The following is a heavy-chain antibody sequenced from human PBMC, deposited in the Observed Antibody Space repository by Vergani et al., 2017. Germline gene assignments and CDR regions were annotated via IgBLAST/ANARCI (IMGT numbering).Heavy chain of an antibody. J-gene: IGHJ4*02. V-gene: IGHV3-23*01. Sequence: EVKLLQSEGAVVQPGGSLRLSCVASGFTLSSHAMSWVRQGHGQGLARVSSIKNTGDSTHYADSVKGWFTICRYNSKNTLYLQMNSRRVEDTAVYYCVGGSDNYNWGQGTLVTVSS. CDR1: GFTLSSHA. CDR2: IKNTGDST. D-gene: IGHD5-24*01. CDR3: VGGSDNYN.